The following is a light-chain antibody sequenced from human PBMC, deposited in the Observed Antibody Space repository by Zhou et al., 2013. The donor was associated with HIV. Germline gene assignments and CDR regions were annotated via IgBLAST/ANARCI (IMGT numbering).Light chain of an antibody. J-gene: IGKJ4*01. CDR1: ETVGRS. CDR3: QQYKSFLLS. V-gene: IGKV1-5*01. CDR2: DTS. Sequence: IQMTQSPSIVSASLGVRVTITCRANETVGRSLAWYHQKRGKAPTLVIYDTSILDKGVPSRFAGSGSGTEFILTITSLQPDDLGTYFCQQYKSFLLSFGGGTKV.